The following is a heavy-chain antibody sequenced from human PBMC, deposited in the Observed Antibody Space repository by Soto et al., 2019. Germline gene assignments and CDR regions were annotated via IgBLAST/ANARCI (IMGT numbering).Heavy chain of an antibody. J-gene: IGHJ4*02. CDR2: IFDCAST. Sequence: LSLTCTLSGGSISSGGYYWSWIRQQRKKCLAWIGYIFDCASTYYNASLKNRVTIPVATSKKQFSLQLRSVTAADTTWYCCARAVEYCTGGSCYRNCEYSGPGTRVPVAS. CDR3: ARAVEYCTGGSCYRNCEY. CDR1: GGSISSGGYY. V-gene: IGHV4-31*03. D-gene: IGHD2-15*01.